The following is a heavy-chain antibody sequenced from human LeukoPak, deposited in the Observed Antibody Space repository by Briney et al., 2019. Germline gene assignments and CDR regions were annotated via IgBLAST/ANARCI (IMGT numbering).Heavy chain of an antibody. D-gene: IGHD5-18*01. CDR3: VRGVTRGYIYAD. CDR2: VFTTGTT. J-gene: IGHJ4*02. V-gene: IGHV4-38-2*02. CDR1: GYSISSGYY. Sequence: SETLSLTCTVSGYSISSGYYWGWIRQPPGKGLEWIGYVFTTGTTYYNPSLNSRVTISLDMSKNQFSLKLRSVTAADTAVYFCVRGVTRGYIYADWGQGTLVTVSS.